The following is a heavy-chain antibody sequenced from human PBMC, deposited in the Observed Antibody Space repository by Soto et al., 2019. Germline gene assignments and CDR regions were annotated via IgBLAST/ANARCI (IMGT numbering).Heavy chain of an antibody. CDR3: ATSYGSGYRAFDS. J-gene: IGHJ4*02. CDR2: INPILSMS. V-gene: IGHV1-69*02. D-gene: IGHD3-10*01. CDR1: GDTFNFYS. Sequence: QVQLVQSGADVQRPGSSVRVSCKASGDTFNFYSINWVRQAPGLGLQWMGRINPILSMSNYAPRFQGRVTMTADKSTSTAYMELSSLRSEDTAMYYCATSYGSGYRAFDSWGQGALATVSS.